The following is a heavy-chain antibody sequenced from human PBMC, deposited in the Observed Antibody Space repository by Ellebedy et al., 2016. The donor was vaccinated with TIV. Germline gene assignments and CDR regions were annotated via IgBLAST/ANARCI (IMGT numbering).Heavy chain of an antibody. V-gene: IGHV1-3*01. CDR3: ARGYCSSTSCQYYFDY. D-gene: IGHD2-2*01. CDR1: GYTFTNYA. Sequence: AASVKVSCKASGYTFTNYAIHWVRQAPGQRLEWMGWINAGNGDIKYSQKFQDRLTITRDTSASTAYMEMGGLTSEDTALYSCARGYCSSTSCQYYFDYWGQGTQVTVSP. J-gene: IGHJ4*02. CDR2: INAGNGDI.